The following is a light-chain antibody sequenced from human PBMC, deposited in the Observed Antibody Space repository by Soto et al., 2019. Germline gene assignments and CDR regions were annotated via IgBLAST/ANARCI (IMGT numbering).Light chain of an antibody. CDR3: QQYGSSPPYT. CDR1: QSVSSSY. CDR2: GAS. Sequence: LSLSPGERATLSCRASQSVSSSYLAWYQQKPGQAPRLLIYGASSRATGIPDRFSGSGSGTDFTLTISRLEPEDFAVYYCQQYGSSPPYTFGPGTKVDIK. V-gene: IGKV3-20*01. J-gene: IGKJ3*01.